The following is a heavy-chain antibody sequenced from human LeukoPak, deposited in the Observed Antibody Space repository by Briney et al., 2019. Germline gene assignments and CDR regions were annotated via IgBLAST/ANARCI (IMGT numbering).Heavy chain of an antibody. CDR3: ARVPSWSGYYTKGYWFDP. V-gene: IGHV1-46*01. Sequence: ASVKVSCKASGYTFTNYYIHWVRQAPGQGLECMGIINPSGGSTSYAQKFQGRVTMTRDMSTSTVYMELSSLRSEDTAVYYCARVPSWSGYYTKGYWFDPWGQGTLVTVSS. J-gene: IGHJ5*02. D-gene: IGHD3-3*01. CDR1: GYTFTNYY. CDR2: INPSGGST.